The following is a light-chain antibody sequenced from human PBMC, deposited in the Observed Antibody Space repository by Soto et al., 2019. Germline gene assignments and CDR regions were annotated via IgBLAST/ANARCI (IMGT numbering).Light chain of an antibody. Sequence: DIVMTQSPDSLAVSLGERATINCKSSQSVLHSSNNKNYLAWYQQKPGQPPKLLIYWASTRESGVPDRLSGSGSGTDFTLAISSLRAEDVAVYYCQQYYSTPITFGPGTKVDIK. CDR1: QSVLHSSNNKNY. CDR3: QQYYSTPIT. V-gene: IGKV4-1*01. J-gene: IGKJ3*01. CDR2: WAS.